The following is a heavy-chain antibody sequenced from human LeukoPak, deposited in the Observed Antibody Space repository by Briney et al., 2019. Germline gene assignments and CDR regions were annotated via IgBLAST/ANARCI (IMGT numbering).Heavy chain of an antibody. CDR1: GGTFSSYA. D-gene: IGHD3-22*01. V-gene: IGHV1-69*13. J-gene: IGHJ6*02. CDR3: AGRLNYYDSSGYYWFYGMDV. Sequence: GASVKVSCKASGGTFSSYAISWVRQAPGQGLEWMGGIIPIFGTANYAQKFQGRVTITADESTSTAYMELSSLRSEDTAVYYCAGRLNYYDSSGYYWFYGMDVWGQGTTVTVSS. CDR2: IIPIFGTA.